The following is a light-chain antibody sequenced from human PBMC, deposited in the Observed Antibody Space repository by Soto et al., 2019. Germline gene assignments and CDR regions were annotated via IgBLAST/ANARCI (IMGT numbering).Light chain of an antibody. CDR2: AAS. V-gene: IGKV1-39*01. Sequence: DIQVTQSPSSLSASAGDRVTITCRASQSISNHLNWYQQKPGKAPKLLIYAASSLQSGVPSRFSGSGSGTDFTLTITSRQPEDFATYYCHQSYIMSEGYTFGQGTKLEIK. CDR3: HQSYIMSEGYT. CDR1: QSISNH. J-gene: IGKJ2*01.